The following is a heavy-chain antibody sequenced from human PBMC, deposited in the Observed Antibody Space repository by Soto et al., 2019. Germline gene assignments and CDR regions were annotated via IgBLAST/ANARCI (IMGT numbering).Heavy chain of an antibody. CDR2: IKSKTDGGTT. V-gene: IGHV3-15*07. Sequence: EVQLVESGGGLVKPGGSLRLSCAASGFTFSNAWMNWVRQAPGKGLEWVGRIKSKTDGGTTDYAAPVKGRFTISRDDSKNTLYLQMHSLKTEDTAVYYCTTRYYDFWRGYHFDYWGQGTLVTVSS. CDR3: TTRYYDFWRGYHFDY. D-gene: IGHD3-3*01. J-gene: IGHJ4*02. CDR1: GFTFSNAW.